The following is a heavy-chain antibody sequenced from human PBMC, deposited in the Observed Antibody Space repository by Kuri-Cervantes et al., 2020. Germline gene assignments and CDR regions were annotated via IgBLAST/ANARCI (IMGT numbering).Heavy chain of an antibody. CDR2: ISWNSDYI. V-gene: IGHV3-9*01. CDR1: RFTFDEYA. CDR3: AREAGRTYSLDY. Sequence: SLKISCAASRFTFDEYAMHRVRQAPGKGLEWVSGISWNSDYIGYADSVKGRFTISRDNAKNSLYLQMNSLRAEDTAVYYCAREAGRTYSLDYWGQGTLVTVSS. D-gene: IGHD1-1*01. J-gene: IGHJ4*02.